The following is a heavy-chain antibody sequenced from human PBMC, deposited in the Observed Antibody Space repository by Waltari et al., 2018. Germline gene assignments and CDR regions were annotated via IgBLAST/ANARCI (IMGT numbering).Heavy chain of an antibody. CDR2: VYTSGCT. CDR1: RCPIRSCSNS. V-gene: IGHV4-61*09. J-gene: IGHJ4*02. Sequence: LQLQESRTGLVKFSQILFSICTVSRCPIRSCSNSRTWLRKPAGKGLVWIGYVYTSGCTNYIPSLKSRVTISVDTSKNQFSLMLSSVTAADTAVYYCAREGKRIAAAATSLYYFDYWGQATLVTVSS. D-gene: IGHD6-13*01. CDR3: AREGKRIAAAATSLYYFDY.